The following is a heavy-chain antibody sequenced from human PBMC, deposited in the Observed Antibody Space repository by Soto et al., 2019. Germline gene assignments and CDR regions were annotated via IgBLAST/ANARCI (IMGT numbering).Heavy chain of an antibody. D-gene: IGHD3-9*01. CDR1: VGSISSYY. Sequence: LSLTCTVSVGSISSYYWSWIRQPPGKGLEWIGYIYYSGSTNYNLPLKSRVTISVDTSKNQFSLKLSSVTAADTAVYYCARDQGVRYFDVWGQGTTVTVSS. V-gene: IGHV4-59*12. CDR2: IYYSGST. CDR3: ARDQGVRYFDV. J-gene: IGHJ6*02.